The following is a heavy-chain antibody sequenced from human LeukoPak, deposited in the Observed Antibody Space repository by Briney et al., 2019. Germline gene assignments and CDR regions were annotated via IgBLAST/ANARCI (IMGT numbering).Heavy chain of an antibody. J-gene: IGHJ4*02. CDR3: ARPTYYYGSGKVGYYFDY. CDR1: GGTFSSYA. V-gene: IGHV1-69*01. D-gene: IGHD3-10*01. CDR2: IIPIFGTA. Sequence: SVKVSCKASGGTFSSYAISWVRQAPGQGLEWMGGIIPIFGTANYAQKFQGRVTITADESTSTANMELSSLRSEDTAVYYCARPTYYYGSGKVGYYFDYWGQGTLVTVSS.